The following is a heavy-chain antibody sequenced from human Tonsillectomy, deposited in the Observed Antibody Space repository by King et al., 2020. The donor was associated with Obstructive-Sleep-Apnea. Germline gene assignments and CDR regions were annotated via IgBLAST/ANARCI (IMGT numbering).Heavy chain of an antibody. CDR2: IYYSGNT. D-gene: IGHD3-10*01. CDR1: GGSISSYY. V-gene: IGHV4-59*01. J-gene: IGHJ5*02. CDR3: ARFELLLWFGETKGGWFDP. Sequence: VQLQESGPGLVKPSETLSLTCTVSGGSISSYYWSWIRQPPGKGLEWIGYIYYSGNTDYNPSLKSRITISVDTSKNQFSLKLSSVTAADTAVYYCARFELLLWFGETKGGWFDPWGQGTLVTVSS.